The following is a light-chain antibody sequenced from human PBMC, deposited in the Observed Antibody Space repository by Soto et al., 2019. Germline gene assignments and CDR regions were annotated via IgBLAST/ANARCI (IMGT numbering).Light chain of an antibody. J-gene: IGLJ3*02. CDR1: SSDGGSYDY. V-gene: IGLV2-14*01. CDR2: EVS. Sequence: QSALTQPASVSGSPGQSITISCTGTSSDGGSYDYVSWYLHHPGKAPKLIIYEVSNRPSGVSNRFSGSKSGNTASLTISGLQAEDEADYYCSSYTTSSIWVFGGGTKLTVL. CDR3: SSYTTSSIWV.